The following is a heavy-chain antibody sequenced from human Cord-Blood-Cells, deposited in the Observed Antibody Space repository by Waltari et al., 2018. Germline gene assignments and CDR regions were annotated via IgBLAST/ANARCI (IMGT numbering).Heavy chain of an antibody. J-gene: IGHJ6*02. CDR3: AREGFWRGYGMDV. V-gene: IGHV3-48*01. CDR1: GFTFSSYS. Sequence: EVQLVESGGGLVQPGGSLRLSCAASGFTFSSYSMNWVRQAPGKGLGWVSCISSSSSTIYYADSVKGRFTISRDNAKNSLYLQMTSLRAEDTAVYYCAREGFWRGYGMDVWGQGTTVTVSS. D-gene: IGHD3-3*01. CDR2: ISSSSSTI.